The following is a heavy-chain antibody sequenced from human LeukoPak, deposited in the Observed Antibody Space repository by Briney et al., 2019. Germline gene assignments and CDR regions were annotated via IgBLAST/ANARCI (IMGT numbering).Heavy chain of an antibody. CDR1: GFTFDDYG. V-gene: IGHV3-9*01. Sequence: GGSLRLSYAASGFTFDDYGMHWVRQAPGKGLEWVSGISWNRGSIVYADSVKGRFTISRDTAKNSLYLQMNSLRPEDTALYYCAKGGAAADNYWYFDLWGRGTLVTVSS. CDR3: AKGGAAADNYWYFDL. D-gene: IGHD6-13*01. J-gene: IGHJ2*01. CDR2: ISWNRGSI.